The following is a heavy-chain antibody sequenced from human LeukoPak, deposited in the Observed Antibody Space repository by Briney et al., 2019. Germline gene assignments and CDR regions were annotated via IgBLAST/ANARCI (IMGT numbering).Heavy chain of an antibody. J-gene: IGHJ4*02. CDR3: ARIAARTVDY. CDR2: IYYSGST. V-gene: IGHV4-39*07. CDR1: GGSIGRSSYY. D-gene: IGHD6-6*01. Sequence: SETLSLTCTVSGGSIGRSSYYWGWIRQPPGKGLEWIGSIYYSGSTDYNPSLKSRVTISIDTSKNQFSLKLSSVTAADATVYYCARIAARTVDYWGQGTLVTVSS.